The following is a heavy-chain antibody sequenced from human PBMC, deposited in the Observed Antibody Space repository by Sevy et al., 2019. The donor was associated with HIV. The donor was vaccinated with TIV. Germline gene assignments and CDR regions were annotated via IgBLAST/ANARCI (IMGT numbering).Heavy chain of an antibody. CDR3: ARAERGLVGATNDAFDI. CDR1: GFTVSSNY. J-gene: IGHJ3*02. Sequence: GGSLRLSCAASGFTVSSNYMSRVRQAPGKGLEWVSVIYSGGSTYYADSVKGRFTISRDNSKNTLYLQMNSLRAEDTAVYYCARAERGLVGATNDAFDIWGQGTMVTVSS. V-gene: IGHV3-53*01. D-gene: IGHD1-26*01. CDR2: IYSGGST.